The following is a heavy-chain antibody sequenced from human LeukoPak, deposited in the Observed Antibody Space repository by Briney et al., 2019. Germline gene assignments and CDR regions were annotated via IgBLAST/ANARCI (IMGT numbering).Heavy chain of an antibody. CDR1: GYTLTELS. CDR3: ASVLGLGIAAAHNRYYYMDV. D-gene: IGHD6-13*01. CDR2: FDPEDGET. Sequence: ASVKVSCKVSGYTLTELSMHWVRQAPGKGLEWMGGFDPEDGETIYAQRFQGRVTMTEDTSTDTAYMELSSLRSEDTAVYYCASVLGLGIAAAHNRYYYMDVWGKGTTVTVSS. J-gene: IGHJ6*03. V-gene: IGHV1-24*01.